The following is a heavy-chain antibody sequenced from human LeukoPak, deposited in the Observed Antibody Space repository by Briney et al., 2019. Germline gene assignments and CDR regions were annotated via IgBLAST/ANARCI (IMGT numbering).Heavy chain of an antibody. J-gene: IGHJ4*02. CDR1: GFTLSSDY. D-gene: IGHD2-8*01. CDR3: ARLYGLWYFDY. CDR2: IYSGGTT. V-gene: IGHV3-53*01. Sequence: GGSLRLSCEASGFTLSSDYMTWVRQAPGKGLEWVSVIYSGGTTYYADSVKGRFTISRDNSKNTLYLQLNSLRAEDTAVYYCARLYGLWYFDYWGQGTLVTVSS.